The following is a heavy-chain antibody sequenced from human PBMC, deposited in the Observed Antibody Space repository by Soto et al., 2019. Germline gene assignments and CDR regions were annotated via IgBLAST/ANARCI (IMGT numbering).Heavy chain of an antibody. CDR2: NYYSGST. J-gene: IGHJ5*02. CDR3: ARERVPAFIHHTWFDP. D-gene: IGHD2-2*02. CDR1: GGSISSGEYY. Sequence: PSETLSLTCTVPGGSISSGEYYWSWIRQSPGKGLEWIGYNYYSGSTYYNPSLNSRVTISLDTSKNQFSLKLSSVTAADTAVYYCARERVPAFIHHTWFDPWGQGTLVTVSS. V-gene: IGHV4-30-4*01.